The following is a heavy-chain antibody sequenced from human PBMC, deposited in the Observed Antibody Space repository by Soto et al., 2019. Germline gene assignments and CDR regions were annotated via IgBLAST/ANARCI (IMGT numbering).Heavy chain of an antibody. V-gene: IGHV3-48*01. CDR1: GFTFSSYS. Sequence: HPGGSLRLSCAASGFTFSSYSMNWVRQAPGKGLEWVSYISSSSSTIYYADSVKGRFTISRDNAKNSLYLQMNSLRAEDTAVYYCAREGTILDMDVWGKGTTVTVSS. D-gene: IGHD3-3*01. CDR2: ISSSSSTI. J-gene: IGHJ6*03. CDR3: AREGTILDMDV.